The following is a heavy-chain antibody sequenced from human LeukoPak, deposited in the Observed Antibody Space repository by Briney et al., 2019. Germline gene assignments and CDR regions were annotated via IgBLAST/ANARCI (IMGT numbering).Heavy chain of an antibody. CDR3: ASDPIGYCSSTSCYTGDY. CDR2: IIPIFDTA. CDR1: GGTFSTYA. Sequence: SVKVSCKASGGTFSTYAISWVRQAPGQGLEWMGGIIPIFDTANYAQKFQGRVTITADESTRSAYMELSSLRSEDTAVYYCASDPIGYCSSTSCYTGDYWGQGTLVTVSS. V-gene: IGHV1-69*13. J-gene: IGHJ4*02. D-gene: IGHD2-2*02.